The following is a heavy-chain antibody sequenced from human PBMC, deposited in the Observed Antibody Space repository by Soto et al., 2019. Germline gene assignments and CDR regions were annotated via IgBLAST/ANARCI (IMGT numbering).Heavy chain of an antibody. D-gene: IGHD2-8*01. CDR2: INRNGRNK. CDR1: GFTFSDYY. J-gene: IGHJ4*02. V-gene: IGHV3-11*01. Sequence: QVQLVESGGGLVKPGGSLRLSCVASGFTFSDYYMSWIRQAPGRGLEWLSYINRNGRNKDYADSVRGRFTISRDNAKTSLFLEMNGLSVEDTAVYYCARRRRTDMDDNVLMHDFDFWGQGTLVTVSS. CDR3: ARRRRTDMDDNVLMHDFDF.